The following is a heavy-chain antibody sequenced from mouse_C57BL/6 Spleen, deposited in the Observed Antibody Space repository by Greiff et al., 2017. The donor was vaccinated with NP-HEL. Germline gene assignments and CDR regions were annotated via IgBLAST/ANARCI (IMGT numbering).Heavy chain of an antibody. CDR3: ARRPTVVAPFDY. J-gene: IGHJ2*01. CDR1: GFNIKDYY. CDR2: IDPEDGET. D-gene: IGHD1-1*01. V-gene: IGHV14-2*01. Sequence: EVQVVESGAELVKPGASVKLSCTASGFNIKDYYMHWVKQRTEQGLEWIGRIDPEDGETKYAPKFQGKATITADTSSNTAYLQLSSLTSEDTAVYYCARRPTVVAPFDYWGQGTTLTVSS.